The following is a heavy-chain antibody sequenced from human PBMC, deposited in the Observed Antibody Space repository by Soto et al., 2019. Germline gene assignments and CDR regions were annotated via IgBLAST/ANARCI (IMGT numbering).Heavy chain of an antibody. CDR3: ERHTLRRYSSIIGWFDP. V-gene: IGHV4-39*01. D-gene: IGHD6-13*01. Sequence: QLQLQESGPGLVKTSETLSLTCTVSGGSISSSSYYWGWISQPPGKGMEWIGRIYYSGSTYYTPSLSSRFTLSEDTSKNLCSLKLSTVTAADTAVHHCERHTLRRYSSIIGWFDPCGQGTLVTVSS. J-gene: IGHJ5*02. CDR2: IYYSGST. CDR1: GGSISSSSYY.